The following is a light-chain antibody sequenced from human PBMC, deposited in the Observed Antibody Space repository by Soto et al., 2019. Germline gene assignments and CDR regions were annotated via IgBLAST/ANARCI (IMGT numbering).Light chain of an antibody. CDR2: GAS. CDR3: XXXXSSPPVT. J-gene: IGKJ2*01. Sequence: EIVLTQSPGTLSLSPGERATLSCRASQSVSSNYLAWYQQKPGLAPRLLIYGASSRATGIPDRFSGSGSGTDFTLTISRLEPEXXXXXXXXXXXSSPPVTFAQGTKLEIK. CDR1: QSVSSNY. V-gene: IGKV3-20*01.